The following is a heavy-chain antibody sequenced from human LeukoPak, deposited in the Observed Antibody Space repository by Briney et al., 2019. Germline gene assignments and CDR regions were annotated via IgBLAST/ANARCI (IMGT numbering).Heavy chain of an antibody. Sequence: GGSLTLSCSAYGFSFSSYAMHWVRQAPGKGLEHISLINNVGDKAYYADSVTGRFTISRDNPKNTLYLQMSSLRAEDAAVYYCVKDRSGGGSGWYFDYWGQGTLVTVSS. CDR2: INNVGDKA. V-gene: IGHV3-64D*06. CDR1: GFSFSSYA. D-gene: IGHD6-19*01. J-gene: IGHJ4*02. CDR3: VKDRSGGGSGWYFDY.